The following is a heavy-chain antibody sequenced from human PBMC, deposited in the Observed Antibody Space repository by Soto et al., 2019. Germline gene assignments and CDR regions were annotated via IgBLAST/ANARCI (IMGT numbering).Heavy chain of an antibody. CDR1: GGSMRSYY. D-gene: IGHD2-21*01. J-gene: IGHJ6*02. Sequence: PSETLSLTCRVSGGSMRSYYWNWLRQPAGKGLEXIGRIXXRXDXXXNXXXXSRVTMSVDTSKNEFSLRLNSVTAADTAVYYCAGIGEDVYYGMDVWGQGTTVTVSS. CDR3: AGIGEDVYYGMDV. V-gene: IGHV4-4*07. CDR2: IXXRXDX.